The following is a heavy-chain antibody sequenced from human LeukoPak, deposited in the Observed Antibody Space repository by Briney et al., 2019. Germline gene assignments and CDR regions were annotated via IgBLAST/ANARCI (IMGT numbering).Heavy chain of an antibody. CDR2: INPTGTST. Sequence: ASVKVSCKASGYTFTNYYMHWVRQAPGQGLEWMGLINPTGTSTNYAQKFRGRVTMTRDTSTTTVYMELSSLRSDDTAVYYCAREGSGGYFDHWGQGTLVTVSS. D-gene: IGHD2-8*02. V-gene: IGHV1-46*01. CDR3: AREGSGGYFDH. CDR1: GYTFTNYY. J-gene: IGHJ4*02.